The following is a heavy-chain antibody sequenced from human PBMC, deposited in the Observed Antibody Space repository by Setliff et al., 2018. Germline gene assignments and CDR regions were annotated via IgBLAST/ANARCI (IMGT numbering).Heavy chain of an antibody. V-gene: IGHV4-39*07. CDR3: ARLYHNDNSADFRRAPFDV. CDR1: GGSINSMSYY. Sequence: SETLSLTCTVSGGSINSMSYYWGWIRQPPGKGLEWIGSIYHSGSSYYNPSLRSRVTISVDTSKNQFSLRLKSVTAADTAVYYCARLYHNDNSADFRRAPFDVWGQGMMVTVSS. D-gene: IGHD3-22*01. CDR2: IYHSGSS. J-gene: IGHJ3*01.